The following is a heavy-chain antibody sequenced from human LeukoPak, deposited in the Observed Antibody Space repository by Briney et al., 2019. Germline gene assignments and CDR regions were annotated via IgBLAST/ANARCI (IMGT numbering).Heavy chain of an antibody. CDR3: ARDLGIAAAGTGNY. J-gene: IGHJ4*02. V-gene: IGHV3-30-3*01. CDR1: GFTFSSYA. Sequence: PGGSLRLSCAASGFTFSSYAMHWVRQAPGKGLEWVAVISYDGSNKYYADSVKGRFTISRDNSKNTLYLQMNSLRAEDTAVYYCARDLGIAAAGTGNYWGQGTLVTVSS. CDR2: ISYDGSNK. D-gene: IGHD6-13*01.